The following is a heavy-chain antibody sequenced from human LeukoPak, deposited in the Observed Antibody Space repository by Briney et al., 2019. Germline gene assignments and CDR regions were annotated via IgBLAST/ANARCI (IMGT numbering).Heavy chain of an antibody. CDR3: AERTFERITIFGVVKD. D-gene: IGHD3-3*01. Sequence: GGSLRLSCAASGFTFSSYAMSWVRQAPGKGLEWVSAISGSGGSTYYADSVKGRFTISRDNSKNTLYLQMNSPRAEDTAVYYCAERTFERITIFGVVKDGGQGTLVTVSS. CDR1: GFTFSSYA. CDR2: ISGSGGST. V-gene: IGHV3-23*01. J-gene: IGHJ4*02.